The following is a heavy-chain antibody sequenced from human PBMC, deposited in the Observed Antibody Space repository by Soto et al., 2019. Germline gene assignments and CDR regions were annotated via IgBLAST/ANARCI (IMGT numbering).Heavy chain of an antibody. J-gene: IGHJ5*02. CDR1: GGSISSYY. CDR2: IYYSGST. D-gene: IGHD6-13*01. V-gene: IGHV4-59*08. CDR3: ARRAQYSSSWYSGWFDP. Sequence: SETLSLTCTVSGGSISSYYWSWIRQPPGKGLDWIWYIYYSGSTNYNPSLKSRVTISVDTSKNQFSLKLSSVTAADTAVYYCARRAQYSSSWYSGWFDPWGQGTLVTVS.